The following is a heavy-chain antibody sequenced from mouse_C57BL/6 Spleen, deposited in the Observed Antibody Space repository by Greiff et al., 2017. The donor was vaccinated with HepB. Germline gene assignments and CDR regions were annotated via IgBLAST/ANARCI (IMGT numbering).Heavy chain of an antibody. CDR1: GFTFSDFY. J-gene: IGHJ4*01. CDR3: ARDARVGAMDY. Sequence: EVKVVESGGGLVQSGRSLRLSCATSGFTFSDFYMVWVRQAPGKGLEWIAASRNKANDYTTEYSASVKGRFIVSRDTSQSILYLQMNALRAEDTAICYCARDARVGAMDYWGQGTSVTVSS. CDR2: SRNKANDYTT. V-gene: IGHV7-1*01. D-gene: IGHD1-1*01.